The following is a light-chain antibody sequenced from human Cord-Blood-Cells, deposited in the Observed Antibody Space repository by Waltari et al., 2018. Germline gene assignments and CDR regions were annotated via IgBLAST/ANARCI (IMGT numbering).Light chain of an antibody. CDR1: SPNIGKNA. J-gene: IGLJ3*02. CDR3: AAWDDSLNGWV. CDR2: YDD. V-gene: IGLV1-36*01. Sequence: QSVLTQPPPVSEAPRQRVPISCSGSSPNIGKNAVNWYQQLPGKAPKLLIYYDDLLPSGVSDRFSVSKSGTSASLAISGLQSEDEADYYCAAWDDSLNGWVFGGGTKLTVL.